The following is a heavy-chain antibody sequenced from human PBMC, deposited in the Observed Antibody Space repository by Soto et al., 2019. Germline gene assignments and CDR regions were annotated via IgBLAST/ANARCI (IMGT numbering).Heavy chain of an antibody. CDR3: TRDQYYDHIWGRPDAFDI. D-gene: IGHD3-16*01. Sequence: GGSLRLSCTASGFTFGDYAMSWFRQAPGKGLEWVGFIRSKAYGGTTEYAASVKGRFTISRDDSKSIAYLQMNSLKTEDTAVYYCTRDQYYDHIWGRPDAFDIWGQGTMVTVSS. J-gene: IGHJ3*02. V-gene: IGHV3-49*03. CDR1: GFTFGDYA. CDR2: IRSKAYGGTT.